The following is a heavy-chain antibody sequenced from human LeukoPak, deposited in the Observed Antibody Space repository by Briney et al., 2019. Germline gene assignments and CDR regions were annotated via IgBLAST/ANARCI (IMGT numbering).Heavy chain of an antibody. D-gene: IGHD3-10*01. CDR3: ARGGITKVQEDYFDY. CDR2: IYYSGST. V-gene: IGHV4-61*01. J-gene: IGHJ4*02. CDR1: GGSVSSGSYY. Sequence: ASETLSLTCTVSGGSVSSGSYYWSWIRQPPGKGLEWIGYIYYSGSTNYNPSPKSRVTISVDTSKNQFSLKLSSVTAADTAVYYCARGGITKVQEDYFDYWGQGTLVTVSS.